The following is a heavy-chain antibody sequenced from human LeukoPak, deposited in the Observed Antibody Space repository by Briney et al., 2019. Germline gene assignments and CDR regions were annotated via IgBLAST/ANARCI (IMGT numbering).Heavy chain of an antibody. CDR2: IYYSGST. CDR1: GGSISSSSYY. V-gene: IGHV4-39*07. CDR3: ARDYYYDSSGIDY. J-gene: IGHJ4*02. Sequence: SETLSLTCTVSGGSISSSSYYWGWIRQPPGKGLEWIGSIYYSGSTYYNPSLKSRVTISVDTSKNQFSLKLSSVTAADTAVYYCARDYYYDSSGIDYWGQGTLVTVSS. D-gene: IGHD3-22*01.